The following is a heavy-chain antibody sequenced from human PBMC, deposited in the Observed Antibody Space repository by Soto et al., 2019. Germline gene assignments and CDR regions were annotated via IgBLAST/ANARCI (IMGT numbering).Heavy chain of an antibody. CDR1: GGSISSSNW. Sequence: SETLSLTCAVSGGSISSSNWWSWVRQPPGKGLEWIGEIYHSGSTNYNPSLKSRVTISVDKSKNQFSLKLSPVTAADTAVYYCARENDYYDSSGYYYITQWFDNWGQGTLVTVS. V-gene: IGHV4-4*02. J-gene: IGHJ4*02. CDR2: IYHSGST. D-gene: IGHD3-22*01. CDR3: ARENDYYDSSGYYYITQWFDN.